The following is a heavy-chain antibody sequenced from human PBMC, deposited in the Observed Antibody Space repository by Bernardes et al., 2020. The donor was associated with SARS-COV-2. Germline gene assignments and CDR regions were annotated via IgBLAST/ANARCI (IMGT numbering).Heavy chain of an antibody. D-gene: IGHD3-3*01. J-gene: IGHJ6*02. V-gene: IGHV4-31*03. CDR2: IYYSGST. CDR1: GGSISSGGYY. Sequence: SETLSLTCTVSGGSISSGGYYWSWIRQHPGKGLEWIGYIYYSGSTYYNPSLKSRVTISVDTSKNQFSLKLSSVTAADTAVYYCARGLLEWLYIVRGMDVWRQGTTVTVSS. CDR3: ARGLLEWLYIVRGMDV.